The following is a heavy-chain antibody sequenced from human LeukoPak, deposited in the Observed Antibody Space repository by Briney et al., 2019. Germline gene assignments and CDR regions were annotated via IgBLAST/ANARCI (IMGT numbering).Heavy chain of an antibody. D-gene: IGHD6-19*01. V-gene: IGHV4-59*01. CDR1: GVSINSYY. CDR2: FYYSGST. Sequence: SETLSLTCTVSGVSINSYYWSWIRQPPGKGLEWIGYFYYSGSTNYSPSLKSRVTISVDTSKNQFSLKLSSVTAADTAVYYCARGMAVYYIDVWGKGTTVIVSS. CDR3: ARGMAVYYIDV. J-gene: IGHJ6*03.